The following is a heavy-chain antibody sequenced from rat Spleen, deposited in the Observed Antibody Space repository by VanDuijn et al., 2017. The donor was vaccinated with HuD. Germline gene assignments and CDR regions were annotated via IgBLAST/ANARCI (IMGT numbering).Heavy chain of an antibody. D-gene: IGHD1-11*01. V-gene: IGHV5-19*01. CDR2: ISPSGGST. J-gene: IGHJ2*01. Sequence: EVQLVESGGGLVQPGRSLKLSCAASGFTFSNYGIHWIRQAPTKGLEWVASISPSGGSTYYRDSVKGRFTVSRDNAKSTLYLQMDSLRSEDTATYYCARHSDVLRRVFGFDYWGQGVMVTVSS. CDR1: GFTFSNYG. CDR3: ARHSDVLRRVFGFDY.